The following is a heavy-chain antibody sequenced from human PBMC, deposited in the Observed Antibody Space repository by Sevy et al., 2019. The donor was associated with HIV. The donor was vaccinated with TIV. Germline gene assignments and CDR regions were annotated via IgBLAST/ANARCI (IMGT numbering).Heavy chain of an antibody. Sequence: GGSLRLSCAASGFTFSNAWMSWVRQAPGKGLEWVGRIKGKTDGGTTDYAAPVKGRFTISRDDSKNTLYLQMNSLKTEDTAVYYCTTGYCSGGSCSPGYYYYGMDVWGQRTTVTVSS. D-gene: IGHD2-15*01. CDR3: TTGYCSGGSCSPGYYYYGMDV. CDR1: GFTFSNAW. V-gene: IGHV3-15*01. CDR2: IKGKTDGGTT. J-gene: IGHJ6*02.